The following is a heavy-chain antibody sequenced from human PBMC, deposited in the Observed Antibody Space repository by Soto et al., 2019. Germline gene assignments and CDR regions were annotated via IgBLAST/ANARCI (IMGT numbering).Heavy chain of an antibody. CDR3: ARRITIFGVVTNNWFDP. CDR1: GGSISSSSYY. J-gene: IGHJ5*02. D-gene: IGHD3-3*01. V-gene: IGHV4-39*01. CDR2: IYYSGST. Sequence: TLSLTCTVSGGSISSSSYYWGWIRQPPGKGLEWIGSIYYSGSTYYNPSLKSRVTISVDTSKNQFSLKLSSVTAADTAVYYCARRITIFGVVTNNWFDPWGQGTLVTVSS.